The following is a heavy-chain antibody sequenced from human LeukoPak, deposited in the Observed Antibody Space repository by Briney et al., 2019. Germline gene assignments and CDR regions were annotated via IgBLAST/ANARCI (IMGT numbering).Heavy chain of an antibody. CDR3: AELDITMIGGV. CDR1: GFTFADYA. Sequence: PGGSLRLSCAASGFTFADYAITWVRQAPGKGLGWFSGISWNSGSIGYADSVKGRFTISRDNAKNSLYLQMNSLRAEDTAVYYCAELDITMIGGVWGKGTTVTISS. V-gene: IGHV3-9*01. J-gene: IGHJ6*04. D-gene: IGHD3-10*02. CDR2: ISWNSGSI.